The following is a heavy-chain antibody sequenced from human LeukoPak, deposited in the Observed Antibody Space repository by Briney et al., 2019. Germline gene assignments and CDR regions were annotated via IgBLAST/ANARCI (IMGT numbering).Heavy chain of an antibody. CDR1: GFTFSSYG. V-gene: IGHV3-30*18. CDR3: AEDRAGTQGYYYYGMDV. D-gene: IGHD3-10*01. CDR2: ISYDGSNK. Sequence: GGSLRLSCAASGFTFSSYGMHWVRQAPGKGLEWVAVISYDGSNKYYADSVKGRFTISRDNSKNTLYLQMNSLRAEDTAVYYCAEDRAGTQGYYYYGMDVWGQGTTVTVSS. J-gene: IGHJ6*02.